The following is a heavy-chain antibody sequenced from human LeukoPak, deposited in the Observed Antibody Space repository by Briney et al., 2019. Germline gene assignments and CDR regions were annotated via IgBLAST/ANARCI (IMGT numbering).Heavy chain of an antibody. CDR3: ARDSRYCSSTSCYTEYYYYGMDV. V-gene: IGHV4-59*01. D-gene: IGHD2-2*02. Sequence: SETLSLTCTVSGGSISSYYWSWIRQPPGNGLEWIGYIYYSGSTNYNPSLKSRVTISVDTSKNQFSLKLSSVTAADTAVYYCARDSRYCSSTSCYTEYYYYGMDVWGQGTTVTVSS. J-gene: IGHJ6*02. CDR1: GGSISSYY. CDR2: IYYSGST.